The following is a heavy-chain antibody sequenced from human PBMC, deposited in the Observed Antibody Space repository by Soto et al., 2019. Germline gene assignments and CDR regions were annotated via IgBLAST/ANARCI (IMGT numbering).Heavy chain of an antibody. CDR1: GYTFTSYG. V-gene: IGHV1-18*01. J-gene: IGHJ6*02. Sequence: QVQLVQSGAEVKKPGASVKVSCKASGYTFTSYGMSWVRQAPGQGLEWMGWISAYNGNTNYAQKPQGRVTMTTDTSTSTAYMELRSLRSDDTAVYYCAREGEVAVAGTYYGMDVWGQGTTVTVSS. D-gene: IGHD6-19*01. CDR2: ISAYNGNT. CDR3: AREGEVAVAGTYYGMDV.